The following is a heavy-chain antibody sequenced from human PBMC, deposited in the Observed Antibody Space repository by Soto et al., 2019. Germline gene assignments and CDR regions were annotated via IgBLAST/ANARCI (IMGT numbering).Heavy chain of an antibody. Sequence: QVQLVQSGAEVKKPGSSVKVSCKASGGTFTSYTITWVRQAPGQGLEWMGGIIPIFGTANYAQKFQGRVTITADESTGTAYMDVRSLRSEDTAVYYCASYYADSSGYPTVGMDVWGQGTTVTVFS. J-gene: IGHJ6*02. D-gene: IGHD3-22*01. CDR3: ASYYADSSGYPTVGMDV. V-gene: IGHV1-69*01. CDR2: IIPIFGTA. CDR1: GGTFTSYT.